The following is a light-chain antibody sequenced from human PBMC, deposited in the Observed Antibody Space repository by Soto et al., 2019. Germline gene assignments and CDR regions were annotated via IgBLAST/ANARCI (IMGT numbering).Light chain of an antibody. Sequence: DIQMTQSPTSLSASVGDRVTITCRASQNIRSYLNWYQQIPGKAPNLLIYATSILQTGVPSRFSGSGTGTVFIFTINGLQLEVFATYYCQQVYTTRWPFGKGTKVEIK. CDR1: QNIRSY. V-gene: IGKV1-39*01. J-gene: IGKJ1*01. CDR2: ATS. CDR3: QQVYTTRWP.